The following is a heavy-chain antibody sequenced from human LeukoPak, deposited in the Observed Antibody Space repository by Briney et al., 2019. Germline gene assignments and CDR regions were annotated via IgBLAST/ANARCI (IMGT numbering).Heavy chain of an antibody. J-gene: IGHJ6*03. Sequence: PSETLSLTCAVYGGSFRNYYWSWIRQTPGKGMEWIGEINDSGRTNYNPSLMSRVTVSVDTSKNQFSLRLTSVTATDTAVYYCARRWNYGRNYYMDVWGKGAAVSVSS. V-gene: IGHV4-34*01. CDR1: GGSFRNYY. CDR3: ARRWNYGRNYYMDV. D-gene: IGHD1-7*01. CDR2: INDSGRT.